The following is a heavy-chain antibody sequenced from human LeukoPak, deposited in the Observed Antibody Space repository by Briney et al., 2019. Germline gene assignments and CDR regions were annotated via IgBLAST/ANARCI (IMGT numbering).Heavy chain of an antibody. CDR3: ARDRVRGNSNPFFDY. CDR2: IYYSGST. D-gene: IGHD4-11*01. J-gene: IGHJ4*02. V-gene: IGHV4-59*01. Sequence: SETLSLTCTVSGGSISGYYWSWIRQPPGEGLEWIGYIYYSGSTNYNPSLKSRVTISVDTSKNQFSLKLSSVTAADTAVYYCARDRVRGNSNPFFDYWGQGTLVTVSS. CDR1: GGSISGYY.